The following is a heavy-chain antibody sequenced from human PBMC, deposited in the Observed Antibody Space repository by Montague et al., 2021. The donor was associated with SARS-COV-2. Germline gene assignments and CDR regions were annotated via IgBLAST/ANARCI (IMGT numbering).Heavy chain of an antibody. CDR3: ARMDILTGYYAYGMDV. CDR1: GFSLSTSGMC. Sequence: PALVKPTQTLTLTRTFSGFSLSTSGMCVSWIRQPPGKALEWLALIDWDDDKYYSTSLKTRLTISKDTSKNQVVLTMTNMDPVDTATYYCARMDILTGYYAYGMDVWGQGTTVTVSS. V-gene: IGHV2-70*01. D-gene: IGHD3-9*01. CDR2: IDWDDDK. J-gene: IGHJ6*02.